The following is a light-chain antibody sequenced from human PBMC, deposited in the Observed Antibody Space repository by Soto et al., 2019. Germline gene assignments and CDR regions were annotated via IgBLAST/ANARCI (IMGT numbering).Light chain of an antibody. CDR1: SSDVGGYKY. Sequence: QSALTQPASVSGSPGQSITISCTGTSSDVGGYKYVSWYQQHPGKAPKLMIYEVSNRPSGVSNRFSGSKSGNTASLTISGLQAEDEADYYCSSYASSNTYVFATGTKLNVL. V-gene: IGLV2-14*01. CDR3: SSYASSNTYV. J-gene: IGLJ1*01. CDR2: EVS.